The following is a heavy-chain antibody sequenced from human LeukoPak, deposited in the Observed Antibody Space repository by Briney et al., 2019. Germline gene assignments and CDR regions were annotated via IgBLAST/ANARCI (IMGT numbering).Heavy chain of an antibody. CDR2: INHSGST. CDR1: GGFFSGDY. CDR3: AREVERCSGGSCRGWNWFDP. J-gene: IGHJ5*02. D-gene: IGHD2-15*01. Sequence: SETLSLTCAVYGGFFSGDYWSWIRQPPGKRLEWIGEINHSGSTYYNPSLKSRVTISVDTSKNQFSLKLSSVTAADTAVYYCAREVERCSGGSCRGWNWFDPWGQGTLVTVSS. V-gene: IGHV4-34*01.